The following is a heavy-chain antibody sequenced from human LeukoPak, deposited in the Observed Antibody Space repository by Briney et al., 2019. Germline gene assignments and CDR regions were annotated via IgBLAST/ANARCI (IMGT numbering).Heavy chain of an antibody. V-gene: IGHV4-39*07. CDR3: ASRGVAARPGYFDY. CDR2: IYHSGST. Sequence: SETLSLTCTVSGGSISSSSYYWGWIRQPPGKGLEWIGYIYHSGSTYYNPSLKSRVTISVDRSKNQFSLKLSSVTAADTAVYYCASRGVAARPGYFDYWGQGTLVTVSS. J-gene: IGHJ4*02. D-gene: IGHD6-6*01. CDR1: GGSISSSSYY.